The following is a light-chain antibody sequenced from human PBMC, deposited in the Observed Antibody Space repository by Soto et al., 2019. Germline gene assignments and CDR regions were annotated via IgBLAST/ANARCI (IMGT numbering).Light chain of an antibody. Sequence: DIQMTQSPSTLSASVGDRVTITCRASQSISSWLAWYQQKPGKAPKLLIYDASSLECGVPSRFSGSGSGSGFTLTISSLQPDDFATYYCQQYNSYSVTFGQGTKLEIK. CDR1: QSISSW. CDR3: QQYNSYSVT. V-gene: IGKV1-5*01. J-gene: IGKJ2*01. CDR2: DAS.